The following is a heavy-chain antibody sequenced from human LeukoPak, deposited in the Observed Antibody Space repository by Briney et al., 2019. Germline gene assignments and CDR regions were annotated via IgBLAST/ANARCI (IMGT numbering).Heavy chain of an antibody. V-gene: IGHV3-21*01. CDR1: GFTFSTYS. CDR3: ARDFATSYDFWSGYYVDY. D-gene: IGHD3-3*01. CDR2: ISSSGSYI. J-gene: IGHJ4*02. Sequence: SGGSLRLSCAASGFTFSTYSMNWVRQVPGKGLEWVSYISSSGSYIYYADSVKGRFTISRDNAKNSLYLQVNSLRAEDTAVYYCARDFATSYDFWSGYYVDYWGQGTLVTVSS.